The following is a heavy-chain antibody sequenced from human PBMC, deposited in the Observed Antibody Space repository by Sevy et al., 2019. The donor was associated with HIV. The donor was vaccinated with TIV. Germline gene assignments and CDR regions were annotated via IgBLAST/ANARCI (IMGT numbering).Heavy chain of an antibody. CDR1: GDSISSGGYS. V-gene: IGHV4-30-2*01. D-gene: IGHD3-10*01. CDR3: ARAAGGGVFDY. CDR2: IYHSGST. J-gene: IGHJ4*02. Sequence: SETLSLTCAVSGDSISSGGYSWIWIRQPPGKGLEWIGNIYHSGSTYYYPSLKSRVTISVDRSKNQFSLKLSSVTAADTAVYYCARAAGGGVFDYWGQGTLVTVSS.